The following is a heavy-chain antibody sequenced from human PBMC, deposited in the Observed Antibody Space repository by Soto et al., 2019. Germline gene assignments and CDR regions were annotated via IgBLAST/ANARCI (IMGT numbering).Heavy chain of an antibody. J-gene: IGHJ4*02. V-gene: IGHV3-23*01. D-gene: IGHD6-19*01. CDR3: AKAAVAGPFDY. CDR1: GYTFTSYG. Sequence: SCKASGYTFTSYGISWVRQAPGKGLEWVSAISGSGGSTYYADSVKGRFTISRDNSKNTLYLQMNSLRAEDTAVYYCAKAAVAGPFDYWGQGTLVTVSS. CDR2: ISGSGGST.